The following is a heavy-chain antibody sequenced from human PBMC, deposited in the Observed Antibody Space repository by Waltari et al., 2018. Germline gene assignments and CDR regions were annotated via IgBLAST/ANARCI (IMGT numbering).Heavy chain of an antibody. CDR1: GGPFSSHA. V-gene: IGHV1-69*13. J-gene: IGHJ4*02. CDR3: ARGGSYDILTGYYS. Sequence: QVQLVQSGAEVKKPGSSVKVSCKASGGPFSSHALSWVRQAPGHGLGWMGGIIPIFGTANYAQKFQGRVTMTADESTSTAYMELSSLRSEDTAVYYCARGGSYDILTGYYSWGQGTLVTVSS. CDR2: IIPIFGTA. D-gene: IGHD3-9*01.